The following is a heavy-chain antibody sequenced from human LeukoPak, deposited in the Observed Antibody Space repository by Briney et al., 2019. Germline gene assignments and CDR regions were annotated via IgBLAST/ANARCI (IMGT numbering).Heavy chain of an antibody. CDR1: GFTFSSYS. CDR2: ISSSSSYI. Sequence: GGSLRLSCAASGFTFSSYSMNWVRQAPGKGLEWVSSISSSSSYIYYADSVKGRFTISRDNARNSLYLQMNSLRAEDTAVYYCAREISSSWYYFDYWGQGTLVTVSS. D-gene: IGHD6-13*01. V-gene: IGHV3-21*01. CDR3: AREISSSWYYFDY. J-gene: IGHJ4*02.